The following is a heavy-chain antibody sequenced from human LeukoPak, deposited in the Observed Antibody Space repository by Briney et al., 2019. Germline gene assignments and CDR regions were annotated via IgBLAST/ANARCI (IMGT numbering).Heavy chain of an antibody. J-gene: IGHJ4*02. Sequence: SVTLSLTCTVSDGSISSYYWSWIPQPPGKGLEWIGYIYYSGRTNYNPSLKSRVTISVDTSKNQFSLKLSSVTAADTAVYYCVGSPYVWGSYRYDYWGQGTLVTVSS. D-gene: IGHD3-16*02. V-gene: IGHV4-59*01. CDR1: DGSISSYY. CDR2: IYYSGRT. CDR3: VGSPYVWGSYRYDY.